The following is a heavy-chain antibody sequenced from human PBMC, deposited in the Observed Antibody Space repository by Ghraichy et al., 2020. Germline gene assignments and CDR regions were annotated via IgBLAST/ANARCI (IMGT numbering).Heavy chain of an antibody. Sequence: GGSLRLSCAASGFAFSASHIHWVRQTSGGGLEWVALMPHIGDNQQYPDSVKGRFTVSRDSSRNTVDLQMNSLREEDAGVYYCLREAGTSGRAGYFDLWGRGTLVVVSS. V-gene: IGHV3-30*03. CDR2: MPHIGDNQ. D-gene: IGHD1-26*01. CDR3: LREAGTSGRAGYFDL. CDR1: GFAFSASH. J-gene: IGHJ2*01.